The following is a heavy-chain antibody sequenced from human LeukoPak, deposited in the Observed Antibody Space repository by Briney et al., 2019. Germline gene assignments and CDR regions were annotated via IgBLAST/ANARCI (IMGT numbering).Heavy chain of an antibody. CDR1: GFTFSRYW. V-gene: IGHV3-7*02. J-gene: IGHJ6*02. CDR3: ARAGHVSGTEVAIYYFYYGLDV. CDR2: IKYDEIEK. D-gene: IGHD1-7*01. Sequence: TGGSLRLSCAASGFTFSRYWMTWVRQAPGKGLEWVANIKYDEIEKYHVDSVKGRFTISRDNAKNSLYLQMNSLRAEDTAVYYCARAGHVSGTEVAIYYFYYGLDVWGRGTTVTISS.